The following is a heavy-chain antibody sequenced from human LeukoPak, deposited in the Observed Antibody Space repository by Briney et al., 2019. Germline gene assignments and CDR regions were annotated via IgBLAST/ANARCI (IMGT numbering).Heavy chain of an antibody. Sequence: SGTLSLTCAVSGGSFICSDRWSGVRQTPGKGLEWVGEVHHTGTTNYNPSLKSRVTISVDTSKNQFSLKLSSVTAADTAVYYCARRTPIRGALAITSFDIWGQGTMVTVSS. CDR2: VHHTGTT. V-gene: IGHV4-4*02. J-gene: IGHJ3*02. CDR3: ARRTPIRGALAITSFDI. CDR1: GGSFICSDR. D-gene: IGHD1-14*01.